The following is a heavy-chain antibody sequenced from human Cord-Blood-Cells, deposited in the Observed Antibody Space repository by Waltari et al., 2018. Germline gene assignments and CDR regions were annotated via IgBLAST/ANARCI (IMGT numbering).Heavy chain of an antibody. V-gene: IGHV4-39*01. CDR3: ARHADGYCSGGSCYYFDY. J-gene: IGHJ4*02. Sequence: QLQLQESGPGLVKPSETLSLTCTVSGGSISSSSYYLGWIRQPPGKGLEWIGSIYYCGSTYHNPSLKSRVTISVDTSKNQFSLKLSSVTAADTAVYYCARHADGYCSGGSCYYFDYWGQGTLVTVSS. CDR2: IYYCGST. D-gene: IGHD2-15*01. CDR1: GGSISSSSYY.